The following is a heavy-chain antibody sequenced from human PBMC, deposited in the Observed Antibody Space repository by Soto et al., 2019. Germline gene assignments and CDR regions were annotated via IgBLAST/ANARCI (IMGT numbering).Heavy chain of an antibody. CDR3: AREPSSSSSHKFDY. V-gene: IGHV4-34*01. Sequence: SETLSLTCAVYGGSFSGYYWSWIRQPPGKGLEWIGEINHSGSTNYNPSLKSRVTISVDTSKNQFSLKLSSVTAADTAVYYCAREPSSSSSHKFDYWGQGTLVTVSS. CDR1: GGSFSGYY. J-gene: IGHJ4*02. D-gene: IGHD6-13*01. CDR2: INHSGST.